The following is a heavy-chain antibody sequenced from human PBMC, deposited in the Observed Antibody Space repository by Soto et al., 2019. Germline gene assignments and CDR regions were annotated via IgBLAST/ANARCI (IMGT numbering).Heavy chain of an antibody. Sequence: QLQLQESGSGLVKPSQTLSLTCAVSGGSISSGGYAWSWIRQPPGKGLEWIGYIYHIGSTYYNPSLKSRVTIAGDRSKNQFSLKLSSVTAADTAGYYCDRGGGDDYSNAQHDYWGQGTLVTVSS. D-gene: IGHD4-4*01. CDR1: GGSISSGGYA. J-gene: IGHJ4*02. CDR3: DRGGGDDYSNAQHDY. CDR2: IYHIGST. V-gene: IGHV4-30-2*01.